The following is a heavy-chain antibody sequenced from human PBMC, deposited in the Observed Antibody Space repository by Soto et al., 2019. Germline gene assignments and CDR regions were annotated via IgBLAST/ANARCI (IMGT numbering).Heavy chain of an antibody. J-gene: IGHJ4*02. CDR2: ISGSGGST. D-gene: IGHD5-18*01. CDR3: ARTLYSYGTDY. V-gene: IGHV3-23*01. CDR1: GFTFSSYA. Sequence: EVQLLESGGGLVQPGGSLRLSCAASGFTFSSYAMSWVRQAPGTGLEWVSAISGSGGSTYYADSVKGRFTISRDNSKNSLYMKMNSLRAEDTAVYYCARTLYSYGTDYWGQGTLVTVSS.